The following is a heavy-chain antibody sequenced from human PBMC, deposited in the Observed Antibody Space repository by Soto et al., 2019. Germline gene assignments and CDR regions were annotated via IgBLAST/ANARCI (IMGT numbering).Heavy chain of an antibody. CDR2: ISAYNSNT. Sequence: QVQLVQSGAEVKKPGASVKVSCKASGYTFTSYGINWVRQVPGQGLEWMGWISAYNSNTHFAQKFQGRLTMTTDTSTSTAYKELRSLRSDDTAMYYCARGGVVPAAYYYYGMDVWGQGTTVTVSS. V-gene: IGHV1-18*01. CDR3: ARGGVVPAAYYYYGMDV. D-gene: IGHD2-2*01. J-gene: IGHJ6*02. CDR1: GYTFTSYG.